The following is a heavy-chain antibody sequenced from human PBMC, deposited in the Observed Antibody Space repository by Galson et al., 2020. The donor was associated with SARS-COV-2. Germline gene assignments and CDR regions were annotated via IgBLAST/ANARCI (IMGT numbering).Heavy chain of an antibody. Sequence: SETLSLPCTVSGGSISSYYWSWIRQPPGKGLEWIGYIYYSGSTNYNPSLKSRVTISVDTSKNQFSLKLSSVTAADTAVYYCARGVEYYDFWSGYQSTNFDYWGQGTLVTVSS. CDR1: GGSISSYY. CDR2: IYYSGST. J-gene: IGHJ4*02. D-gene: IGHD3-3*01. CDR3: ARGVEYYDFWSGYQSTNFDY. V-gene: IGHV4-59*01.